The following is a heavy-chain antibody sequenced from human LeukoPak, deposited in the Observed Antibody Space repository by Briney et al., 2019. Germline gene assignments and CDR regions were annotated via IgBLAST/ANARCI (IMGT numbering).Heavy chain of an antibody. Sequence: SETLSLTCTVSGGSISSYYWGWIRQPPGKGLEWIGSIYYSGSTYYNPSLKSRVTISVDTSKNQFSLKLSSVTAADTAVYYCARTADRNGMDVWGQGTTVTVSS. CDR2: IYYSGST. CDR1: GGSISSYY. V-gene: IGHV4-39*07. CDR3: ARTADRNGMDV. J-gene: IGHJ6*02.